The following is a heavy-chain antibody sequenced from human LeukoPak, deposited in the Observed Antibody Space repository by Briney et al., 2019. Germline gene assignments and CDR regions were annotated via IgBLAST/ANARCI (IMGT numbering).Heavy chain of an antibody. J-gene: IGHJ3*02. CDR2: IYTSGST. V-gene: IGHV4-4*07. CDR3: ATTLYYYDSSGYADAFDI. Sequence: SETLSPTCTVSGGSISSYYWNWIRQPAGKGLEWIGRIYTSGSTNYNPSLKSRVTMSVDTSKNQFSLKLSSVTAADTSVYYCATTLYYYDSSGYADAFDIWGQGTMVTVSS. D-gene: IGHD3-22*01. CDR1: GGSISSYY.